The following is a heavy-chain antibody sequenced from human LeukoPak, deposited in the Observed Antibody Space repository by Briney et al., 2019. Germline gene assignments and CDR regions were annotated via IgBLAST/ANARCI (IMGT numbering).Heavy chain of an antibody. J-gene: IGHJ5*02. CDR2: MDPDGRTI. CDR3: IGDRCGRDDQ. CDR1: GFPFSSYW. D-gene: IGHD1-1*01. V-gene: IGHV3-74*01. Sequence: PGGSLRLSCAASGFPFSSYWMHWVRHAPGKGLEWVSRMDPDGRTIDYADSVKARFTISRDNAKDTLYLQMSSLRDEDKAGYYCIGDRCGRDDQWGRGTLVTVSS.